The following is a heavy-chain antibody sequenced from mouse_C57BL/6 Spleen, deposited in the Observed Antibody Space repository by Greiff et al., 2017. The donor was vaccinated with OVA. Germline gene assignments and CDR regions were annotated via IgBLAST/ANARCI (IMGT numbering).Heavy chain of an antibody. V-gene: IGHV8-12*01. J-gene: IGHJ1*03. CDR1: GFSLSTSGMG. D-gene: IGHD2-3*01. Sequence: QVTLKESGPGILQSSQTLSLTCSFSGFSLSTSGMGVSWIRQPSGKGLEWLAHIYWDDDKRYNPSLKSRLTFSKDTSRNQVFLKITRVDTADTAAYYCARRNDGYYWYFDVWGTGTTVTVSS. CDR2: IYWDDDK. CDR3: ARRNDGYYWYFDV.